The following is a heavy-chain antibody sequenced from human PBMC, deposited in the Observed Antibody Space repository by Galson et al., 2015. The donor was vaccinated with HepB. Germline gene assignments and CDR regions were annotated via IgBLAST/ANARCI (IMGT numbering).Heavy chain of an antibody. D-gene: IGHD2-2*01. V-gene: IGHV4-34*01. CDR1: GGSFSGYY. CDR3: ARSSYCNSTSCYINFDY. J-gene: IGHJ4*02. Sequence: SETLSLTCLTYGGSFSGYYWSWIRQPPGKGLEWIGEINHSGTTNHNPSLKSRVSISVDTSKNQFSLRLTSVTAADTAVYYCARSSYCNSTSCYINFDYWGQGALVTVSP. CDR2: INHSGTT.